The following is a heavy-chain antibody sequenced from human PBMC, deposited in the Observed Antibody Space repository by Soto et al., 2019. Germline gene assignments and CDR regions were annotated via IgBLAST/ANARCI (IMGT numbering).Heavy chain of an antibody. D-gene: IGHD1-20*01. CDR1: GGSISSYY. CDR2: IYYSGST. V-gene: IGHV4-59*01. Sequence: SETLSLTCTVSGGSISSYYWSWIRQPPGKGLEWIGYIYYSGSTNYNPSLKSRVTISVDTSKNQFSLKLSSVTAADTAVYYCARGYNCNYYYDRMDVWGQGTTDIVS. J-gene: IGHJ6*02. CDR3: ARGYNCNYYYDRMDV.